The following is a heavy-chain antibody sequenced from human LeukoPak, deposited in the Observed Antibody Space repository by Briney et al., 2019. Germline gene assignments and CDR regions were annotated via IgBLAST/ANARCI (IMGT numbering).Heavy chain of an antibody. CDR2: INHSGST. V-gene: IGHV4-34*01. CDR3: AGSSSVGAFDY. J-gene: IGHJ4*02. D-gene: IGHD1-26*01. CDR1: GGSFSGYY. Sequence: SETLSLTCAVYGGSFSGYYWSWIRQPPGKGLEWIGEINHSGSTNYNPSLKSRVTISVDTSKNQFSLKLSSVTAADTAVYYCAGSSSVGAFDYWGQGTLVTVSS.